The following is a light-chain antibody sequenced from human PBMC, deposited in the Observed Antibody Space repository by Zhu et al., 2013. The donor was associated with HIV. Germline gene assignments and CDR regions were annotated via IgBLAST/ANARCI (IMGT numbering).Light chain of an antibody. CDR2: WAS. CDR3: QQHYNSPPT. CDR1: QSVLYSSNNKNY. Sequence: DIVMTQSPDSLAVSLGERATINCKSSQSVLYSSNNKNYLAWYQQKPGQPPKLLIYWASTRESGVPDRFSGSGSGTDFTLTISSLQAEDVAVYYCQQHYNSPPTFGQGTKLEIK. V-gene: IGKV4-1*01. J-gene: IGKJ2*01.